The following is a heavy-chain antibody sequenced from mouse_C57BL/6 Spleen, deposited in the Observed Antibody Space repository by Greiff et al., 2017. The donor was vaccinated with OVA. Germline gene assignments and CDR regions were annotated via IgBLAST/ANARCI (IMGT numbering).Heavy chain of an antibody. CDR3: ARRCYYAMDY. CDR2: INPSDSET. Sequence: QVQLQQPGAELVRPGSSVKLSCKASGYTFTSYWMHWVKQRPIQGLEWIGNINPSDSETHYNQKFKDKATLTVDKSSSTAYMQLSSLTSEDSAVYYCARRCYYAMDYWGQGTSVTVSS. CDR1: GYTFTSYW. V-gene: IGHV1-52*01. J-gene: IGHJ4*01.